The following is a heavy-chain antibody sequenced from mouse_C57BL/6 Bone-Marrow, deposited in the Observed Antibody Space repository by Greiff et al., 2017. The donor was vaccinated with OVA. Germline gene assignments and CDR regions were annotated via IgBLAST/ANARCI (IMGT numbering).Heavy chain of an antibody. CDR2: INPSTGGT. CDR3: AIDLLPYFDY. Sequence: VQLQQSGPELVKPGASVKISCKAPGYSFTGYYMHWVKQSSVKSLEWIGEINPSTGGTSYNQKFKGKATLTVDKSASTAYMQLKGLTSEDYAVYYCAIDLLPYFDYWGQGTTLTVSA. D-gene: IGHD1-1*01. CDR1: GYSFTGYY. V-gene: IGHV1-43*01. J-gene: IGHJ2*01.